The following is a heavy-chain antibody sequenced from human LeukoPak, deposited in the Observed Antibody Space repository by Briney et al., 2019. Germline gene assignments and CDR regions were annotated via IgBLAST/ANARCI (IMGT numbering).Heavy chain of an antibody. CDR3: AREDSSGWYRDLDY. V-gene: IGHV3-21*01. CDR1: GFTFSSYS. Sequence: GGSLRLSCAASGFTFSSYSMNWVRQASGKGLEWVSSISSSSSYIYYADSVKGRFTISRDNAKNSLYLQMNSLRAEDTAVYYCAREDSSGWYRDLDYWGQGTLVTVSS. CDR2: ISSSSSYI. J-gene: IGHJ4*02. D-gene: IGHD6-19*01.